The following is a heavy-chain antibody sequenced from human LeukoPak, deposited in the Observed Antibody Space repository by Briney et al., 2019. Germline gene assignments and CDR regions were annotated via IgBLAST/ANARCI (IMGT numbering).Heavy chain of an antibody. V-gene: IGHV4-39*02. J-gene: IGHJ4*02. CDR1: GGSISSSGYY. CDR2: IYYTGTT. Sequence: SETLSLTCTVSGGSISSSGYYWGWIRQPPGKGLEWIGPIYYTGTTSANPSLKSRVTISVDTSKNHFYLRLTSVTAADTAVYHCVRRYLITSGYFDYWGQGAPVTVSS. D-gene: IGHD3-16*01. CDR3: VRRYLITSGYFDY.